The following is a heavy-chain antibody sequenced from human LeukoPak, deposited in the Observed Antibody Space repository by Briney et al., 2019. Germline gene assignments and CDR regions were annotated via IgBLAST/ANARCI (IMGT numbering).Heavy chain of an antibody. D-gene: IGHD6-13*01. CDR3: ARDGGIAAAFGFDP. CDR1: GGTFGSYA. CDR2: IIPIFGTA. J-gene: IGHJ5*02. Sequence: ASVKVSCKASGGTFGSYAISWVRQAPGQGLEWMGGIIPIFGTANYAQKFQGRVTITTDESTSTAYVELSSLRSEDTAVYYCARDGGIAAAFGFDPWGQGTLVTVSS. V-gene: IGHV1-69*05.